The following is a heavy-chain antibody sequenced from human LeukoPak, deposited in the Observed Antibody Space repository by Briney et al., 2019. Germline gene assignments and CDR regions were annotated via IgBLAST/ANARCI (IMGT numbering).Heavy chain of an antibody. J-gene: IGHJ5*02. CDR3: ARVRRRNWFDP. CDR2: MNPNSGNT. V-gene: IGHV1-8*01. Sequence: ASVKVPCKASGYTFTSYDINWVRQAAGQGLEWMGWMNPNSGNTGYAQKFQGRVTMTRNTSISTAYMELSSLRSEDTAVYYCARVRRRNWFDPWGQGTLVTVSS. CDR1: GYTFTSYD.